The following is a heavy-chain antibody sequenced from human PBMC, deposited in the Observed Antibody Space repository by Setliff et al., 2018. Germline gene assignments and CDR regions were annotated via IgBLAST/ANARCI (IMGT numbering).Heavy chain of an antibody. J-gene: IGHJ6*03. CDR1: GASISSYY. CDR3: ARDPGNGHYMDV. V-gene: IGHV4-4*08. CDR2: IYTSGTT. Sequence: FETLSLTCSVSGASISSYYWSWIRQPPGKGLEWIGYIYTSGTTKYNPSLKSRVTISVDTSKNQLSLRLTSVTAADTAVYYCARDPGNGHYMDVWGKGATVTVSS.